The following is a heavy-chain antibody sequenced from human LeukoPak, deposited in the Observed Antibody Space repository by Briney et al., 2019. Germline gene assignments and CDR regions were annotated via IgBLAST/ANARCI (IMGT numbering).Heavy chain of an antibody. J-gene: IGHJ5*02. D-gene: IGHD6-13*01. CDR3: GGAATGTVGWFDP. CDR1: GDSVSSSSYY. Sequence: SETLSLTCTVSGDSVSSSSYYWGWIRQPPGKGLEWIGSIYYSGTTSYNPSLKSRVTISVDTSRNQFSLMLTSVTASDTAVYFCGGAATGTVGWFDPWGQGTLVTVSS. V-gene: IGHV4-39*01. CDR2: IYYSGTT.